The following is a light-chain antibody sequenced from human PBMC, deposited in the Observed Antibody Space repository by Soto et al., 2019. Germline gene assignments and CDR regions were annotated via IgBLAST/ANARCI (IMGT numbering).Light chain of an antibody. CDR2: TNN. J-gene: IGLJ1*01. Sequence: QSVLTQPPSASGTPGQRVTISCSGSSSSIGSNSVNWYQQLPRTAPKVLIYTNNQRPSGVPHRFSGSKSGTSASLAISGLQSEDEADYYCATWDDSLNVYVFGTGTKLTVL. CDR1: SSSIGSNS. V-gene: IGLV1-44*01. CDR3: ATWDDSLNVYV.